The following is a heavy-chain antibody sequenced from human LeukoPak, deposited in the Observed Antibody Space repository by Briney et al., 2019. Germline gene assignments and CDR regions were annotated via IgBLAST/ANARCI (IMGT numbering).Heavy chain of an antibody. J-gene: IGHJ4*02. CDR1: GFTFSNYE. D-gene: IGHD3-16*01. CDR2: ISTSGSTI. Sequence: GGSLRLSCAASGFTFSNYEMNWVRQAPGKGLEWVSYISTSGSTIYYADSVKGRFTISRDNGKSSLYLQMNSLRAEDTAVYYCVRDQGGAVSYWGQGTLVTVSS. CDR3: VRDQGGAVSY. V-gene: IGHV3-48*03.